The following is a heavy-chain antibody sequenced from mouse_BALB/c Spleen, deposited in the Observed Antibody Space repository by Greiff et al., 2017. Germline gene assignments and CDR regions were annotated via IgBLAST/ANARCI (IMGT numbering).Heavy chain of an antibody. V-gene: IGHV1S81*02. CDR3: ARDYGNYHYYAMDY. Sequence: QVQLQQPGAELVKPGASVKLSCKASGYTFTSYWMHWVKQRPGQGLEWIGEINPSNGRTNYNEKFKSKATLTVDKSSSTAYMQLSSLTSEDSAVYYCARDYGNYHYYAMDYWGQGTSVTVSS. D-gene: IGHD2-1*01. J-gene: IGHJ4*01. CDR1: GYTFTSYW. CDR2: INPSNGRT.